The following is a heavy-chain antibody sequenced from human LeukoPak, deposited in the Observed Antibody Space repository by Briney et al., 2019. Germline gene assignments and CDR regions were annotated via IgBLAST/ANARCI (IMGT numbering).Heavy chain of an antibody. J-gene: IGHJ6*03. CDR3: ARDNYGSGSDGEAVGFNYYYYYMDV. D-gene: IGHD3-10*01. V-gene: IGHV4-4*07. CDR1: GGSISSYY. CDR2: IYTSGST. Sequence: SETLSLTCTVSGGSISSYYWSWLRQPAGKGLEWIGRIYTSGSTNYNPSLKRRVTMSVDTSKNQFSLKLSSVTAADTAVYYCARDNYGSGSDGEAVGFNYYYYYMDVWGKGTTVTVSS.